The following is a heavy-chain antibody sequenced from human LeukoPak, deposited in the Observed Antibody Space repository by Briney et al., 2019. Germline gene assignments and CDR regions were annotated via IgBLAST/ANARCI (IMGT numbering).Heavy chain of an antibody. D-gene: IGHD6-13*01. Sequence: SVKVSCKASGGTFSSYAISWVRQAPGQGREWMGRIIPIFGTANYAQKFQGRVTITTDESTSTAYMELSSLRSEDTAVYYCARDDCLSSSWCKGPDYWGQGTLVTVSS. CDR3: ARDDCLSSSWCKGPDY. CDR1: GGTFSSYA. V-gene: IGHV1-69*05. CDR2: IIPIFGTA. J-gene: IGHJ4*02.